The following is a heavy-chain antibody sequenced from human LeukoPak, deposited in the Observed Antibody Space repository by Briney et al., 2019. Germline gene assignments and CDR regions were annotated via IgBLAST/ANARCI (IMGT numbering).Heavy chain of an antibody. D-gene: IGHD2-15*01. V-gene: IGHV4-4*07. Sequence: SETLSLTCTVSGGSFSTYYWSWIRQPAGKGLEWIGRIYTSGSTNYNPSLKSRVTISVDTSKNQFSLKLSSVTAADTAVYYCARAYCSGGSCPVDYWGQGTLVTVSS. CDR2: IYTSGST. CDR1: GGSFSTYY. CDR3: ARAYCSGGSCPVDY. J-gene: IGHJ4*02.